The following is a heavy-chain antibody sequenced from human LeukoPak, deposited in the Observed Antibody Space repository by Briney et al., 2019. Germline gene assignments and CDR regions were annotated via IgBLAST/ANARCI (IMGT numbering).Heavy chain of an antibody. V-gene: IGHV4-4*09. Sequence: SETLSLTCTVSGGSITSYCWSWIRQPPGKGLEWIGYIYASGSTNYNPSLKSRVTISVDTSKNQFSLKLSSVTAADTAVYYCARGHSSGWYYIDNWGQGTLVTVSS. CDR1: GGSITSYC. D-gene: IGHD6-19*01. CDR3: ARGHSSGWYYIDN. CDR2: IYASGST. J-gene: IGHJ4*02.